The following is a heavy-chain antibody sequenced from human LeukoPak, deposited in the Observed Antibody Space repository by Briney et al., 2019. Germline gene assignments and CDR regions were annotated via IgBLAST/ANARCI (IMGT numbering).Heavy chain of an antibody. CDR3: ARDRRSSGWLQTHFDY. CDR2: INPSGGST. D-gene: IGHD6-19*01. CDR1: GYTFTSYY. J-gene: IGHJ4*02. Sequence: GASVKVSCKASGYTFTSYYMHWVRQAPGQGLEWMGIINPSGGSTSYAQKFQGRVTMTRDTSTGTVYMELSSLRSEDTAVYYCARDRRSSGWLQTHFDYWGQGTLVTVSS. V-gene: IGHV1-46*01.